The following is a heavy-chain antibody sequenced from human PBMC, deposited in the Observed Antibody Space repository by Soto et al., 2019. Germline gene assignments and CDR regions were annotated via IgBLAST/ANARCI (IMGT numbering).Heavy chain of an antibody. D-gene: IGHD3-10*01. J-gene: IGHJ5*02. CDR1: GGSISSGGYY. V-gene: IGHV4-31*03. CDR3: ARAAATMVRGNWFDP. CDR2: IYYSGST. Sequence: QVQLQESGPGLVKPSQTLSLTCTVSGGSISSGGYYWSWIRQHPGKGLEWIGYIYYSGSTYYNPSLKSRVTXSXXXSQXQFSLKLSSVTAADTAVYYCARAAATMVRGNWFDPWGQGTLVTVSS.